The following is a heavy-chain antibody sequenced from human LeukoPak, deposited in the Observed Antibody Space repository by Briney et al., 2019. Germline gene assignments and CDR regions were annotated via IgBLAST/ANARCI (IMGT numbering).Heavy chain of an antibody. J-gene: IGHJ4*02. CDR3: ARFLPKFNSGWYVRDY. CDR2: IFTSGST. Sequence: SETLSLTCSVSGMSISSYYWTWIRQPAGKGLEWIGRIFTSGSTSYNPSLTSRVTMSVDTSKNQFSLTLTSVTAADTAVYYCARFLPKFNSGWYVRDYWGQGTLVTVSS. V-gene: IGHV4-4*07. CDR1: GMSISSYY. D-gene: IGHD6-19*01.